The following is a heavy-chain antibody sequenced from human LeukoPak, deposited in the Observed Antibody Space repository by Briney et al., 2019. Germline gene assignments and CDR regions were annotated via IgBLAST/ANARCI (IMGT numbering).Heavy chain of an antibody. J-gene: IGHJ6*02. CDR2: INTNTGNP. CDR3: ARDPFTVTQGYYYYGMDV. D-gene: IGHD4-17*01. CDR1: GYTFTSYA. V-gene: IGHV7-4-1*02. Sequence: ASVKVSCKASGYTFTSYAMNWVRQAPGQGLEWMGWINTNTGNPTYAQGFTGRFVFSLDTSVSTTYLQISSLKAEDTAVYYCARDPFTVTQGYYYYGMDVWGQGTTVTVSS.